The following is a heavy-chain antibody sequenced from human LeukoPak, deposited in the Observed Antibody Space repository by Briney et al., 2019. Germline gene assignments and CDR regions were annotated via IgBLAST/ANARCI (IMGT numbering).Heavy chain of an antibody. V-gene: IGHV3-33*01. D-gene: IGHD2-2*01. CDR1: GFTFSSYG. J-gene: IGHJ6*02. Sequence: GRSLRLSCAASGFTFSSYGMHWVRQAPGKGLEWVAVIWYDGSNKYYADSVKGRFTISRDNSKNTLYLQMNSLRAEDTAVYYCARDRIVVVPAAHLYYYYGMDVWGQGTTVTVS. CDR2: IWYDGSNK. CDR3: ARDRIVVVPAAHLYYYYGMDV.